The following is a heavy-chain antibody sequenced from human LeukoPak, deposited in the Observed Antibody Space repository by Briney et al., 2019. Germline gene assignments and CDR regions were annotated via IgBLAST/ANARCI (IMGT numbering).Heavy chain of an antibody. D-gene: IGHD1-1*01. CDR3: ARTNVANSFDI. CDR2: INHSGST. Sequence: PSETLSLTCAVYGGSFSGYYWSWIRQPPGKGLEWIGEINHSGSTNYNPSLKSRVTISIDTSKNQFSLKLSSVTAADTAVYYCARTNVANSFDIWGQGTMVTVSS. J-gene: IGHJ3*02. V-gene: IGHV4-34*01. CDR1: GGSFSGYY.